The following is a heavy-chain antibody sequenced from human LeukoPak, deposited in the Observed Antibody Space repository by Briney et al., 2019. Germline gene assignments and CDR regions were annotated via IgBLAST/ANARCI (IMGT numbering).Heavy chain of an antibody. CDR1: GYTFTSYG. V-gene: IGHV1-18*01. CDR2: ISAYNGNT. D-gene: IGHD3-22*01. Sequence: ASVKVSCKASGYTFTSYGISWVRQAPGQGLEWMGWISAYNGNTNYAQKFQGRVTITTDESTSTAYMELSGLRSEDTAVYYCARDPINYYDSSGYYLFEYWGQGTLVTVSS. CDR3: ARDPINYYDSSGYYLFEY. J-gene: IGHJ4*02.